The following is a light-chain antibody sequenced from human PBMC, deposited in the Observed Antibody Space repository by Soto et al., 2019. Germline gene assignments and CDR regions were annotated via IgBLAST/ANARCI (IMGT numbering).Light chain of an antibody. CDR1: SNDVGAYNY. J-gene: IGLJ3*02. CDR2: AVI. V-gene: IGLV2-11*01. Sequence: QSALTQPRSVSGSPGQSVTISCVGTSNDVGAYNYVSWYQQHPGKAPKLIIYAVIKRPSGVPDRFSGSKSGNTASLTISGLQTEDEADYYCCSYAASFWVFGGGTKLTVL. CDR3: CSYAASFWV.